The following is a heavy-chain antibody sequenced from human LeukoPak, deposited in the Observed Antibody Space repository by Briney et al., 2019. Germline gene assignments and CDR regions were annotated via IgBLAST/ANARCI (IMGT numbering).Heavy chain of an antibody. D-gene: IGHD2-15*01. V-gene: IGHV3-48*03. J-gene: IGHJ4*02. Sequence: GGSLRLSCAASGFSFSSYEMNWVRQAPGKGLEWISYISNTATTIDYADSVKGRFTISRDNAKNSLYLQMKGLRAEDTAVYYCARDTQWSYFDYWGQGTLVTVSS. CDR2: ISNTATTI. CDR1: GFSFSSYE. CDR3: ARDTQWSYFDY.